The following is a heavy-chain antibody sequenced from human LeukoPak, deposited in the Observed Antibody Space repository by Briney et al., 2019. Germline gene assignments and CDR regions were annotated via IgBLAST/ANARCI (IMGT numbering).Heavy chain of an antibody. J-gene: IGHJ6*03. Sequence: ASVKVSCKASGYTFTGYYMHWVRQAPGQGLEWMGGIIPIFGTANYAQKFQGRVTITTDESTSTAYMELSSLRSEDTAVYYCARGVPATADPVYYYYYYMDVWGKGTTVTVSS. V-gene: IGHV1-69*05. CDR1: GYTFTGYY. D-gene: IGHD2-2*01. CDR2: IIPIFGTA. CDR3: ARGVPATADPVYYYYYYMDV.